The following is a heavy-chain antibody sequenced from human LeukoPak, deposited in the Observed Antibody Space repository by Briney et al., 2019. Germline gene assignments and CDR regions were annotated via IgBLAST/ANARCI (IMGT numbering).Heavy chain of an antibody. CDR1: GFTFSSYG. CDR2: ISYDGSNK. V-gene: IGHV3-30*18. J-gene: IGHJ4*02. Sequence: GGSLRLSCAASGFTFSSYGMRWVRQAPGKGLEWVAVISYDGSNKYYADSVKGRFTISRDNSKNTLYLQMNSLRAEDTAVYYCAKARITMVRGLDYWGQGTLVTVSS. D-gene: IGHD3-10*01. CDR3: AKARITMVRGLDY.